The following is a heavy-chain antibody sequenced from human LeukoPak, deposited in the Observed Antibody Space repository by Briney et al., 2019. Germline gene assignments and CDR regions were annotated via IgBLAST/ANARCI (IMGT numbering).Heavy chain of an antibody. V-gene: IGHV3-15*01. CDR3: TTGPHSSSYYNPMGYSDF. CDR1: GITVTNTW. Sequence: NPGGSLRLSCAASGITVTNTWMSWVRQAPGKGLEWVGRIKGKTDGEATDYAVPAKGRFRISRDDSKNTLYLHMNSLKTEDTAVYYCTTGPHSSSYYNPMGYSDFWGQGTPVIVSS. CDR2: IKGKTDGEAT. J-gene: IGHJ4*02. D-gene: IGHD6-13*01.